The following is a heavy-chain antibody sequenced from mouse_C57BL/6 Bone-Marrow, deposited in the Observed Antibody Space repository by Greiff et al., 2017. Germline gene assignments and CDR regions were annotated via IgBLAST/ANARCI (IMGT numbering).Heavy chain of an antibody. V-gene: IGHV1-69*01. CDR1: GYTFTSYW. Sequence: VQLQQPGAELVMPGASVKLSCKASGYTFTSYWMHWVKQRPGQGLEWIGEIDPSDSYTNYNQKFKGKSTLTVDKSSSTAYMQLSSRTSEDSAVYYCARRNSSGSGAWFAYWGQGTLVTVSA. J-gene: IGHJ3*01. D-gene: IGHD3-2*02. CDR2: IDPSDSYT. CDR3: ARRNSSGSGAWFAY.